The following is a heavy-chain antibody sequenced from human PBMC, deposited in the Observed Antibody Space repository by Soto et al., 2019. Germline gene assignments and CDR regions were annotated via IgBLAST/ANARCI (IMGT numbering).Heavy chain of an antibody. CDR1: GFTFSTFE. J-gene: IGHJ4*02. CDR2: ISSSGTTI. D-gene: IGHD5-18*01. Sequence: PGGSLRLSCAASGFTFSTFEMNWVRQAPGKGLEWVSYISSSGTTIYYADSVKGRFTISRDNAKNSLYLQMNSLRAEDTAVYYCERDTGYNYGYSWGQGTLVTVYS. CDR3: ERDTGYNYGYS. V-gene: IGHV3-48*03.